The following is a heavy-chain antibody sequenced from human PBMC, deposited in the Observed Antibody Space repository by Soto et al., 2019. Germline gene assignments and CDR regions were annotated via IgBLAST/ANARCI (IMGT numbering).Heavy chain of an antibody. D-gene: IGHD3-22*01. J-gene: IGHJ6*02. CDR2: IVVGSGNT. CDR1: GFTFTSSA. V-gene: IGHV1-58*01. Sequence: QMQLVQSGPEVKKPGTSVKVSCKASGFTFTSSAVQWVRQARGQRLEWIGWIVVGSGNTNYAQKFQERVTITRDMSTSTAYMELSSLRSEDTAVYYCAADRGTPAYYYSSGSDHYGMDVWGQGTTVTVSS. CDR3: AADRGTPAYYYSSGSDHYGMDV.